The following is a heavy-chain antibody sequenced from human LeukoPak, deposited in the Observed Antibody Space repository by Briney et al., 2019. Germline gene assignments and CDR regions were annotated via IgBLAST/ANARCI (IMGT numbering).Heavy chain of an antibody. D-gene: IGHD3-10*01. CDR2: ISGSGGST. J-gene: IGHJ4*02. CDR3: AKGQITTVRGPQGFDY. V-gene: IGHV3-23*01. Sequence: GGSLRLSCAASGFTFSSYAMSWVRQAPGKGLEWVSAISGSGGSTYYADSVKGRFTISRDNSKNTLYLQMSSLRAEDTAVYYCAKGQITTVRGPQGFDYWGQGTLVTVSS. CDR1: GFTFSSYA.